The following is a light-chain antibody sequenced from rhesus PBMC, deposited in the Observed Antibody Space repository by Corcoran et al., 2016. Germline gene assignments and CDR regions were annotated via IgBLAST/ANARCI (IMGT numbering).Light chain of an antibody. V-gene: IGKV1-33*02. Sequence: DIQMTQSPSSLSASVGDTVIITCRASQGITNKLAWYQQKPGKVPNLLIYSASTWQTGVPSRFSVSGSGTDFTLTISSLQPEVSATYYCQHGYGTPFTFGPGTKLDIK. CDR1: QGITNK. CDR2: SAS. CDR3: QHGYGTPFT. J-gene: IGKJ3*01.